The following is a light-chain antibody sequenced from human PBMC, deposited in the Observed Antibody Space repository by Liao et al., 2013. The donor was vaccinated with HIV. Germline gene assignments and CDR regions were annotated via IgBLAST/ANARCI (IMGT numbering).Light chain of an antibody. Sequence: SQDLTQPSSVSVSPGQTASITCAGDKVQQTNVCWYQLKPGQSPEVVMYENYKRPSGIPERFSGSKSGNTATLTIRGTQGMDEADYYCQAWDSSTVVFGGGTKLTVL. CDR1: KVQQTN. V-gene: IGLV3-1*01. CDR3: QAWDSSTVV. CDR2: ENY. J-gene: IGLJ2*01.